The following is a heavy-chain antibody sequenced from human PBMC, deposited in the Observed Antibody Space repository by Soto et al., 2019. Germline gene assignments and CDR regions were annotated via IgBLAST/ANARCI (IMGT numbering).Heavy chain of an antibody. Sequence: ASVKVSCKISGHTLTELSIHWVRQAPGKGLEWMGGFDPEGGEAIYAQKRHGRVTVTEDTVTDTAYMELSGLNSDDTAVYYCATLSAPVDFWGQGTLVTVSS. CDR3: ATLSAPVDF. CDR1: GHTLTELS. D-gene: IGHD6-6*01. CDR2: FDPEGGEA. J-gene: IGHJ4*02. V-gene: IGHV1-24*01.